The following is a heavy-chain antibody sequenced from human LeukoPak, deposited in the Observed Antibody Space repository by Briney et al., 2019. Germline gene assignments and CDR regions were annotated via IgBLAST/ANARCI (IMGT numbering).Heavy chain of an antibody. D-gene: IGHD2-15*01. J-gene: IGHJ5*02. CDR1: GFTFSSYA. CDR3: AKDSYCRCGSCYLYGFDP. Sequence: GGSLRLSCAASGFTFSSYAMSWVRQAPGKGLEWVSDISESGGRTYYVDSVKGRFTISRDNSKNTLYLQMNSLRAEDTAVYYCAKDSYCRCGSCYLYGFDPWGQGTLVTVSS. V-gene: IGHV3-23*01. CDR2: ISESGGRT.